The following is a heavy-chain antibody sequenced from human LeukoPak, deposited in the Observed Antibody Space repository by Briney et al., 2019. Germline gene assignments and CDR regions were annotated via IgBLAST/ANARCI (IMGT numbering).Heavy chain of an antibody. J-gene: IGHJ6*04. V-gene: IGHV3-74*01. CDR3: ASTYYYGSGSYYIYYYGMDV. CDR2: INSDGSST. CDR1: GFTFSSYW. Sequence: GGSLRLSCAASGFTFSSYWMHWVRQAPGKGLVWASRINSDGSSTSYADSVKGRFTISRDNAKNTLYLQMNSLRAEDTAVYYCASTYYYGSGSYYIYYYGMDVWGKGTTVTVSS. D-gene: IGHD3-10*01.